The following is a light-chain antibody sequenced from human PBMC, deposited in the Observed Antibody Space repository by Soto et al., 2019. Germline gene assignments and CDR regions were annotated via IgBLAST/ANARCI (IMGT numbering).Light chain of an antibody. Sequence: QSVLTQPRSVSGSPGQSVTISCTGTSSDVGGYNYVSWYQQHPGKAPKLMIYDVSKRPSGVPDRFSGSKSGNTASLTISGLQAEDEADYYCCSYAGSYTFPYVFGTG. J-gene: IGLJ1*01. V-gene: IGLV2-11*01. CDR3: CSYAGSYTFPYV. CDR2: DVS. CDR1: SSDVGGYNY.